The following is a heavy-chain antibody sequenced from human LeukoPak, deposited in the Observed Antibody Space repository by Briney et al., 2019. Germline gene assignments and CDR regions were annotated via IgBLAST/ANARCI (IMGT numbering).Heavy chain of an antibody. CDR2: TKYRSKWIY. D-gene: IGHD5-18*01. CDR3: ARINSFANDY. Sequence: SQTLSLTCVISGDSVSSSSVAWNWIRQSPSRGLEWLGKTKYRSKWIYDYAVSVNSRMTINADTSKNQFSLQLNSVTPEDTAVYYCARINSFANDYWGQGILVTVSS. CDR1: GDSVSSSSVA. V-gene: IGHV6-1*01. J-gene: IGHJ4*02.